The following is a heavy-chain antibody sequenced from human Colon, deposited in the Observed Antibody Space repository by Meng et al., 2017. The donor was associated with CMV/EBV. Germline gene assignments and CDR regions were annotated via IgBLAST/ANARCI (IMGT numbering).Heavy chain of an antibody. CDR3: ARDSNLSGLAY. J-gene: IGHJ4*02. V-gene: IGHV4-4*07. CDR2: GYISGNT. CDR1: GASPPRYH. Sequence: LQHPETLSLTAPDSGASPPRYHCSWIRQPAEKGLEWIGRGYISGNTNYNPSLKSRVTMSIDTSTNPLCLNIRSVTAADTAVYYCARDSNLSGLAYWGQGTLVTVSS. D-gene: IGHD3-10*01.